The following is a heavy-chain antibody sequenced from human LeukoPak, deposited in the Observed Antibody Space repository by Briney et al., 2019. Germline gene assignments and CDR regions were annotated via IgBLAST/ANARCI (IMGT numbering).Heavy chain of an antibody. CDR3: ARAEFTVVRGVIIDH. J-gene: IGHJ5*02. D-gene: IGHD3-10*01. V-gene: IGHV4-31*11. Sequence: PSQTLSLTCAVSGGSISSGGYSWSWIRQPPGKGLEWIGYIHYSGSTHYSPSLKSRLTISPDTSKHQFSLRLSSVTAADTAVYYCARAEFTVVRGVIIDHWGQGTLVTVSS. CDR2: IHYSGST. CDR1: GGSISSGGYS.